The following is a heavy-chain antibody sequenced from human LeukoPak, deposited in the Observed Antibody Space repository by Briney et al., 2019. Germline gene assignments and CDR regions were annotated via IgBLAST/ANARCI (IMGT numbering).Heavy chain of an antibody. CDR2: ISSSSRSI. J-gene: IGHJ3*02. CDR1: GFTFSSYS. Sequence: GGSLRLSCAASGFTFSSYSMNWVRQAPGKGLEWVSYISSSSRSIYYADSVKGRFTISRDNANNSLSLQMNSLRDEDTAVYYCAKFPMGQQLAEDAFDIWGQGTMVTVSS. CDR3: AKFPMGQQLAEDAFDI. D-gene: IGHD6-13*01. V-gene: IGHV3-48*02.